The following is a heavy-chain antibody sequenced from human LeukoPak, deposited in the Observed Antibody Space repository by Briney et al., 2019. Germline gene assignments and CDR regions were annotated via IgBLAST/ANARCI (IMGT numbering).Heavy chain of an antibody. J-gene: IGHJ6*02. CDR3: ARVWDCSSTSCYGPVYGMDV. CDR1: GFTFSSYV. Sequence: PGGSLRLSCATSGFTFSSYVMSWVRQAPGKELEWVSALIGSGTDTYYADSVAGRFSVSRDNSKNTVYLQMNSLRAEDTAVYYCARVWDCSSTSCYGPVYGMDVWGQGTTVTVSS. D-gene: IGHD2-2*01. V-gene: IGHV3-23*01. CDR2: LIGSGTDT.